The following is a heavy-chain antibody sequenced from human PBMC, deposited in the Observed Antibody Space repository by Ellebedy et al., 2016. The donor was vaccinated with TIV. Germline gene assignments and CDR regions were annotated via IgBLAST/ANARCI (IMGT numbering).Heavy chain of an antibody. D-gene: IGHD3-22*01. Sequence: AASVKVSCKASGYTFSSYGISWARQAPGQGLEWMGWISAYNGNTNYAQKLQGRVTMTTDTSTSTAYMELRSLRSDDTAVYYCARGYDSSGYFSCFDYWGQGTLVTVSS. CDR1: GYTFSSYG. J-gene: IGHJ4*02. V-gene: IGHV1-18*04. CDR3: ARGYDSSGYFSCFDY. CDR2: ISAYNGNT.